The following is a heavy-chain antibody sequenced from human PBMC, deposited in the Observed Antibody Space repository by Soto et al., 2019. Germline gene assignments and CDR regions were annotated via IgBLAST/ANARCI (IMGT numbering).Heavy chain of an antibody. J-gene: IGHJ6*02. Sequence: GGSLRLSCAASGFTFSSYGMHWVRQAPGKGLEWVAVISYDGSNKYYADSVKGRFTISRDNSKNTLYPQMNSLRAEDTAVYYCAKGSWSWDYYYGMDVWGQGTTVTVSS. V-gene: IGHV3-30*18. CDR3: AKGSWSWDYYYGMDV. CDR2: ISYDGSNK. D-gene: IGHD7-27*01. CDR1: GFTFSSYG.